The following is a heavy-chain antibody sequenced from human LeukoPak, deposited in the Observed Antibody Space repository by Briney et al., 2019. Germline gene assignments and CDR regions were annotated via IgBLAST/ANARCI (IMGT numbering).Heavy chain of an antibody. CDR1: GYTFTGYY. CDR3: TVRERDY. D-gene: IGHD3-10*01. CDR2: INPNSGGT. J-gene: IGHJ4*02. V-gene: IGHV1-2*02. Sequence: ASVKVSCKASGYTFTGYYMHWVRQAPGQGLEWLGWINPNSGGTYYAQKFQGRVTMTRDTSISTAYLDLSRLRSDDTAVYYCTVRERDYWGQGTLVTVSS.